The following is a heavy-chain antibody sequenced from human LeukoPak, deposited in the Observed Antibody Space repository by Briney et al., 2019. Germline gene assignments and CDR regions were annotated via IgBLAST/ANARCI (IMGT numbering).Heavy chain of an antibody. CDR3: ARGYCSSTGCPSAFDI. Sequence: ASVKVSCKASGYTFTGYYMHWVRQAPGQGLEWMGWINPNSGGTNYAQKFQGRVTMTRDTSISTAYMELSRLRSDDTAVYYCARGYCSSTGCPSAFDIWGQGTMVTVSS. CDR2: INPNSGGT. J-gene: IGHJ3*02. V-gene: IGHV1-2*02. D-gene: IGHD2-2*01. CDR1: GYTFTGYY.